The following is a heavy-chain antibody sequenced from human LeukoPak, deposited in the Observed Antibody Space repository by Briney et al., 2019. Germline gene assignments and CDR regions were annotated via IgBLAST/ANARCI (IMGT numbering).Heavy chain of an antibody. CDR2: IIPILGIA. Sequence: GASVKVSCKASGGTFSSYAISWVRQAPGQGLEWMGRIIPILGIANYAQKFQGRVTITADKSTSTAYMELSSLRPEDTAVYYCANDQWELLHGDYWGQGTLVTVSS. V-gene: IGHV1-69*04. J-gene: IGHJ4*02. CDR1: GGTFSSYA. CDR3: ANDQWELLHGDY. D-gene: IGHD1-26*01.